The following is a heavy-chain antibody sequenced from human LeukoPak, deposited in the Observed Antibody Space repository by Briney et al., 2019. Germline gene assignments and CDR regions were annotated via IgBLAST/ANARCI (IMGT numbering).Heavy chain of an antibody. V-gene: IGHV3-23*01. CDR2: ISGSGGST. CDR1: GLTFASYA. J-gene: IGHJ5*02. Sequence: GRSLRLSWAVCGLTFASYAVRWVRQAPGKGLEWVSAISGSGGSTYYADSVKGRFTISRDNSKNTLYLQMNSLRAEDTAVYYCAKDPPLEFDPWGQGTLVTVSS. CDR3: AKDPPLEFDP.